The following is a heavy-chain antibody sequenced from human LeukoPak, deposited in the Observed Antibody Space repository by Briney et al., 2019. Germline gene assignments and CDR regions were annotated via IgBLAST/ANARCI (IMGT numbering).Heavy chain of an antibody. V-gene: IGHV4-39*01. D-gene: IGHD3-22*01. J-gene: IGHJ4*02. CDR2: IYYSGST. CDR3: ASPRILRYYDSSGYYRH. Sequence: SETLSLTCTVSGGSISSSSYYWGWIRQPPGKGLEWIGSIYYSGSTYYNPSLKSRVTISVDTSKNQFSLKLSSVTAADTAVYYCASPRILRYYDSSGYYRHWGQGTLVTVSS. CDR1: GGSISSSSYY.